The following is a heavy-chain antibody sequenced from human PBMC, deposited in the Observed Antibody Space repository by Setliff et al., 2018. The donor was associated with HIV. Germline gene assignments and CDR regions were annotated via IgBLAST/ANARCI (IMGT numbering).Heavy chain of an antibody. J-gene: IGHJ4*02. CDR2: IDHGGST. CDR3: ARLWGRTSGWRGNDY. V-gene: IGHV4-34*01. D-gene: IGHD6-19*01. CDR1: GEPFSNYY. Sequence: LSLTCTVYGEPFSNYYWSWIRQPPGKGLEWIGEIDHGGSTRYNPSLKSRITMSVDTSKNQFSLRLNSVTVADTAVYYCARLWGRTSGWRGNDYWGQGILVTVSS.